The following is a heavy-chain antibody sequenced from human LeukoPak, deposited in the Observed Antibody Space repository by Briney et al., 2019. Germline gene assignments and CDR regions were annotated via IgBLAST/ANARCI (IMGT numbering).Heavy chain of an antibody. Sequence: PGGSLRLSCAASGFTFSSYAMHWVRQAPGKGLEWVAVISYDGSNKYYADSVKGRFTISRDNAKNTLYLQMNSLRVEDTAVYYCARAMTTMVEYFDYWGQGTLVTVSS. CDR2: ISYDGSNK. CDR1: GFTFSSYA. J-gene: IGHJ4*02. V-gene: IGHV3-30-3*01. CDR3: ARAMTTMVEYFDY. D-gene: IGHD5-24*01.